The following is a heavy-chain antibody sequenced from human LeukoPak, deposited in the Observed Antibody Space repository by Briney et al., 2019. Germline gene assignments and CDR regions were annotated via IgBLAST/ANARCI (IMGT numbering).Heavy chain of an antibody. Sequence: GASVKVSCKASGYTFTSYAMHWVRQAPGQRLEWMGWINADNDNTKYSQKFQGRVTITRDTSASTAYMELSSLRSEDTAVYYCARDLGYCTGGTCYPNWFDPWGQGTLVTVSS. J-gene: IGHJ5*02. V-gene: IGHV1-3*01. CDR1: GYTFTSYA. CDR2: INADNDNT. D-gene: IGHD2-15*01. CDR3: ARDLGYCTGGTCYPNWFDP.